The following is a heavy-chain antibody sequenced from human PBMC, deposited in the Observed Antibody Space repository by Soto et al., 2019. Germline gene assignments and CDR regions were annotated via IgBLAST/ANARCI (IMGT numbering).Heavy chain of an antibody. V-gene: IGHV3-23*01. Sequence: EVQLLESGGGLVQPGGSLRLSCAASGFTFSSYAMSWVRQAPGKGLEWVSAISGSGGSTYYADSVKGRFTISRDNSKNRLYVQMNSVRAEDTAVYYCARTRGGQQLVPRYFDYWGQGTLVTVSS. J-gene: IGHJ4*02. CDR1: GFTFSSYA. D-gene: IGHD6-13*01. CDR3: ARTRGGQQLVPRYFDY. CDR2: ISGSGGST.